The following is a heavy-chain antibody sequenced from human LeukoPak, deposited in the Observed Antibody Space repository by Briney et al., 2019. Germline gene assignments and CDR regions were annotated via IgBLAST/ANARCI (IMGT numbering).Heavy chain of an antibody. Sequence: HPGGSLRLSCAASGFTFSSYAMSWVRQAPGKGLEWVSAISGSGGSTYYADSVKGRFTISRDNSKNTLYLQMNSLRAEDTAVYYCAKPVRPRITIFGVVIGEAFDYWGQGTLVTVSS. J-gene: IGHJ4*02. V-gene: IGHV3-23*01. CDR2: ISGSGGST. CDR1: GFTFSSYA. CDR3: AKPVRPRITIFGVVIGEAFDY. D-gene: IGHD3-3*01.